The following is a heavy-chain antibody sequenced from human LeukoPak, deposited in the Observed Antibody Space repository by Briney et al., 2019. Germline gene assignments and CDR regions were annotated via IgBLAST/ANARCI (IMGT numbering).Heavy chain of an antibody. V-gene: IGHV3-30*18. CDR1: GFTFSNYG. CDR3: ANKASGYSLDY. CDR2: ISYDGSNK. D-gene: IGHD5-12*01. Sequence: GGSLRLSCAGSGFTFSNYGMQWVRQAPGKGLEWVALISYDGSNKFYADPVKGRFTISRDNSKSTLYMQMNSLRTEDTAMYYCANKASGYSLDYWGQGTLVTVSS. J-gene: IGHJ4*02.